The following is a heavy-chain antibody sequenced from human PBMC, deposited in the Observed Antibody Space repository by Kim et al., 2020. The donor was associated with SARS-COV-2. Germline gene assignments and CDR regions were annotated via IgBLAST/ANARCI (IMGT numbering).Heavy chain of an antibody. Sequence: GWSLRLSCAASGFTFSSYGMHWVRQAPGKGLEWVAVISYDGSNKYYADSVKGRFTISRDNSKNTLYLQMNSLRAEDTAVYYCAKQAGSYTYYFDYWGQGT. V-gene: IGHV3-30*18. CDR3: AKQAGSYTYYFDY. CDR2: ISYDGSNK. J-gene: IGHJ4*02. D-gene: IGHD3-16*01. CDR1: GFTFSSYG.